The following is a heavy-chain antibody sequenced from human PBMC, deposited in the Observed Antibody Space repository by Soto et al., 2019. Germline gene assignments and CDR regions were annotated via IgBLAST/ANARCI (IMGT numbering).Heavy chain of an antibody. V-gene: IGHV1-8*01. Sequence: QVQLVQSGAEVKKPGASVKVSCKASGYTFTSYDINWVRQATGQGLEWMGWMNPNSGNTGYAQKYQGRVTMTRHTSIGTAYMELSSVRSEDTAVYYCARGVVTTVTPAPGYYYYMDVWGKGTTVTVSS. CDR1: GYTFTSYD. J-gene: IGHJ6*03. CDR3: ARGVVTTVTPAPGYYYYMDV. D-gene: IGHD4-4*01. CDR2: MNPNSGNT.